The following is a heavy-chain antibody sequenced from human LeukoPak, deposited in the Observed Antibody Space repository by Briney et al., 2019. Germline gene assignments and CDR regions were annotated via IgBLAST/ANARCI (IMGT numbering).Heavy chain of an antibody. CDR2: IKQDGSEK. CDR1: GFTFSSYW. CDR3: ARDGPIAAAAKLNPLDY. D-gene: IGHD6-13*01. Sequence: GGSLRLSCAASGFTFSSYWMSWVRQAPGKGLEWVANIKQDGSEKYYVDSVKGRFTISRDNAKNSLYLQMNSLRAEGTAVYYCARDGPIAAAAKLNPLDYWGQGTLVTVSS. V-gene: IGHV3-7*01. J-gene: IGHJ4*02.